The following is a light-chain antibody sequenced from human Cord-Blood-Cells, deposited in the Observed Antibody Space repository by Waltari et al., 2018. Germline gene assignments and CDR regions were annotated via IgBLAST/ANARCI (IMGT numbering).Light chain of an antibody. CDR2: DVS. V-gene: IGLV2-14*01. Sequence: QSALTQPASVSGSPGQSHTISCTGTSSDVGGYNYVSWYQQHPGKAPKLMIYDVSNRPSGFSNRFSGSKSGNTASLTISGLQAEDEADYYCSSYTSSSTLVVFGGGTKLTVL. J-gene: IGLJ2*01. CDR3: SSYTSSSTLVV. CDR1: SSDVGGYNY.